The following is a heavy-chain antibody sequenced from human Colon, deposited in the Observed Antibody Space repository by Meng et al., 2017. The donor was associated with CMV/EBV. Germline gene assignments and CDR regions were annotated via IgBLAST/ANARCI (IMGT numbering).Heavy chain of an antibody. D-gene: IGHD2-15*01. CDR2: INPSSSST. Sequence: ASVKVSCKSAGYTLTTYYMHWVRQAPGQGLEWMGMINPSSSSTTYAQKFQGRVTMTKDKSTSTFYIEVGSLTSDDTAVYYCARDPGLGWSDYWGQGTLVTVSS. CDR3: ARDPGLGWSDY. J-gene: IGHJ4*02. V-gene: IGHV1-46*01. CDR1: GYTLTTYY.